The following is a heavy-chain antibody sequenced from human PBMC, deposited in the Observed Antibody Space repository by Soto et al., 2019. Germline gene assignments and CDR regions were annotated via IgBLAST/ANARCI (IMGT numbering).Heavy chain of an antibody. Sequence: SETLSLTCTVSGGSISSSSYYWGWIRQPPGKGLEWIGSIYYSRSTNYNPSLKSRVTISVDKSKNQISLKQSSMTAADTAVYYCATVSSWYYYYYGMDVWGQGTTVT. CDR2: IYYSRST. D-gene: IGHD6-13*01. V-gene: IGHV4-39*07. CDR1: GGSISSSSYY. CDR3: ATVSSWYYYYYGMDV. J-gene: IGHJ6*02.